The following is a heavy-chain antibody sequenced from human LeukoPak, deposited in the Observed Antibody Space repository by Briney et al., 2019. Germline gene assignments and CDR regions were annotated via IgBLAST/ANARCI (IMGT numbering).Heavy chain of an antibody. CDR3: ARGNGDYAIHPDY. J-gene: IGHJ4*02. CDR1: GFIFSSYA. Sequence: PGGSLRLSCAASGFIFSSYAMSWVRQAPGKGLEWVSAISGSGSNTYYADSVKGRFTISRDNSKSTLYLLINSLRADDTAVYYCARGNGDYAIHPDYWGQGTLVTVSS. D-gene: IGHD4-17*01. V-gene: IGHV3-23*01. CDR2: ISGSGSNT.